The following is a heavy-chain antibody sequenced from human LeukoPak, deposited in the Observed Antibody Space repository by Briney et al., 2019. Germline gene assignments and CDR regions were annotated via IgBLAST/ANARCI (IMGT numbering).Heavy chain of an antibody. D-gene: IGHD5-18*01. CDR1: GFSFSTYG. CDR2: ISSASTYI. V-gene: IGHV3-21*01. J-gene: IGHJ4*02. CDR3: ARLVWDTTMADGDIDS. Sequence: GGSLRLSCVASGFSFSTYGMTWVRQAPGKGLEWVSSISSASTYIYYADSVKGRFTISRDNAKNSLYLQMNSLRAEDTAMYYCARLVWDTTMADGDIDSWGQGTLLIVSS.